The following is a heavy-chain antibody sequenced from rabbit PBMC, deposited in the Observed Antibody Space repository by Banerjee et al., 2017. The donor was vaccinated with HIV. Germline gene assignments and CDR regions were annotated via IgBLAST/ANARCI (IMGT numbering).Heavy chain of an antibody. CDR2: IYAGSSGTT. J-gene: IGHJ4*01. Sequence: QSLEESGGDLVKPGASLTLTCTASGLDFSSTYWICWVRQAPGKGLEWIACIYAGSSGTTYYESWAKGRFTISKTSSTTVTLQMTSLTAADTATYFCARDWDGYADFGYIFGLWGPGTLVTVS. CDR3: ARDWDGYADFGYIFGL. CDR1: GLDFSSTYW. D-gene: IGHD6-1*01. V-gene: IGHV1S40*01.